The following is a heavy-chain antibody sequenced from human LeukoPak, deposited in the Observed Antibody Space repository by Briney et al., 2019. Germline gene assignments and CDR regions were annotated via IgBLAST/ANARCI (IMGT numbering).Heavy chain of an antibody. CDR1: GYTFTSYD. CDR3: ARGRSMVRGVITYYYYGMDV. Sequence: ASVKVSCKASGYTFTSYDINWVRQATGQGLEWMGWMNPNSGNTGYAQKFQGRVTMTRNTSISTAYMELSSLRSEDTAVHYCARGRSMVRGVITYYYYGMDVWGQGTTVTVSS. D-gene: IGHD3-10*01. CDR2: MNPNSGNT. J-gene: IGHJ6*02. V-gene: IGHV1-8*01.